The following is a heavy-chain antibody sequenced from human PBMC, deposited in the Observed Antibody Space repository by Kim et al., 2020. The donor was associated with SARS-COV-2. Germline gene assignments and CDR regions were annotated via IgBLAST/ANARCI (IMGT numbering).Heavy chain of an antibody. CDR1: GYTFTSYD. Sequence: ASVKVSCKPSGYTFTSYDINWVRQATGQGLEWMGWMNPNSGNTGYAQKFQGRVTMTRNTSISTAYMELSSLRSEDTAVYYCARVTSDYYDSSGYYYGEYEFDYWGQGTLVTVSS. V-gene: IGHV1-8*01. D-gene: IGHD3-22*01. J-gene: IGHJ4*02. CDR2: MNPNSGNT. CDR3: ARVTSDYYDSSGYYYGEYEFDY.